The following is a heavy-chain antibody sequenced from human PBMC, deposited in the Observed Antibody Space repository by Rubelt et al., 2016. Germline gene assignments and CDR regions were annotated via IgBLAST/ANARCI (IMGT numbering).Heavy chain of an antibody. D-gene: IGHD3-22*01. CDR2: INHSGST. V-gene: IGHV4-34*01. J-gene: IGHJ3*02. Sequence: GWIRQPPGKGLEWIGEINHSGSTNYNPSLKSRVTISVDTSKNQFSLKLSSVTAADTAVYYCARIPLYDSVRRWNAFDIWGQGTMVTVSS. CDR3: ARIPLYDSVRRWNAFDI.